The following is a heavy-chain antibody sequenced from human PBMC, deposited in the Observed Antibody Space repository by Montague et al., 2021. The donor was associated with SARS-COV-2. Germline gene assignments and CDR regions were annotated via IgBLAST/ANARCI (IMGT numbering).Heavy chain of an antibody. J-gene: IGHJ6*02. CDR2: IYTGGST. Sequence: TLSLTCTVSGGSISSGNYYWSWIRQPAGKGLEWIGHIYTGGSTNYNPSLKSRVTISVHTSNNQFSLKLSSVTAADTAVYYCARESGSPTYYFYYGVDVWGQGTTVTVSS. D-gene: IGHD1-26*01. CDR3: ARESGSPTYYFYYGVDV. CDR1: GGSISSGNYY. V-gene: IGHV4-61*09.